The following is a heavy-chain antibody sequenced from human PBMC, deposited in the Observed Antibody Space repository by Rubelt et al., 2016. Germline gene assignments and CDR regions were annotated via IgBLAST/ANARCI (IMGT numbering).Heavy chain of an antibody. CDR3: ARASYSGYAPKGYYFDY. V-gene: IGHV4-34*01. D-gene: IGHD5-12*01. J-gene: IGHJ4*02. CDR1: GGSFSGYY. Sequence: QVQLQQWGAGLLKPSETLSLTCAVYGGSFSGYYWSWIRQPPGKGLEWIGEINHSRSTNCNPSFKSRITISVDTSKNRFSLKLSSVTAADTAVHYCARASYSGYAPKGYYFDYWGQGTLVTVSS. CDR2: INHSRST.